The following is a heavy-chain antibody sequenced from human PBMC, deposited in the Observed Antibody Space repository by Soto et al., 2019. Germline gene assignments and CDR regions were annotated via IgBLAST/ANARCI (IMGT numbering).Heavy chain of an antibody. CDR1: GFTFSSYG. J-gene: IGHJ2*01. D-gene: IGHD5-18*01. V-gene: IGHV3-30*18. CDR2: ISYDGSNK. CDR3: AKTGGDTAMAPYWYFDL. Sequence: QVQLVESGGGVVQPGRSLRLSCAASGFTFSSYGMHWVRQAPGKGLEWVAVISYDGSNKYYADSVKGRFTISRDNSKNTLYLQMISLRAEDTAVYYCAKTGGDTAMAPYWYFDLWGRGTLVTVSS.